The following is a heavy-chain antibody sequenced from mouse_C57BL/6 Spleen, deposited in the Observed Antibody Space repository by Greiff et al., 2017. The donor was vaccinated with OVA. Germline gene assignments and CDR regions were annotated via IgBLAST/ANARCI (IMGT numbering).Heavy chain of an antibody. D-gene: IGHD4-1*01. V-gene: IGHV1-26*01. Sequence: VQLQQSGPELVKPGASVKISCKASGYTFTDYYMNWVKQSHGKSLEWIGDINPNNGGTSYNQKFKGKATLTVDKSSSTAYMELRSLTSEDSAVYYCARRLGDYFDYWGQGTTRTVSS. CDR3: ARRLGDYFDY. J-gene: IGHJ2*01. CDR1: GYTFTDYY. CDR2: INPNNGGT.